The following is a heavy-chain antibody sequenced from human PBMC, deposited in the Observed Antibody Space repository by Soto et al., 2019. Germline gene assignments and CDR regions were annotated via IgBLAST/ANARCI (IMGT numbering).Heavy chain of an antibody. CDR3: AKTPNNYDYIWGSYTPTTFDY. J-gene: IGHJ4*02. CDR2: ISGSGGST. CDR1: GFTFSSYA. D-gene: IGHD3-16*01. Sequence: GGSLRLSCAASGFTFSSYAMSWVRQAPGKGLEWVSAISGSGGSTYYADSVKGRFTISRDNSKNTLYLQMNSLRAEDTAVYYCAKTPNNYDYIWGSYTPTTFDYWGQGTLVTVSS. V-gene: IGHV3-23*01.